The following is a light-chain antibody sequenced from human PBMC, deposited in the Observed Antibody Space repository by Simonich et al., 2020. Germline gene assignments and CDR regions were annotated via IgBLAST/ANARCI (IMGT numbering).Light chain of an antibody. J-gene: IGLJ2*01. V-gene: IGLV2-14*03. CDR3: SSYTSSSTLV. CDR1: SSDVGGYNN. CDR2: DVS. Sequence: QSALTQPASVSGSPGQSITISCTGTSSDVGGYNNVSWYQQHPGKAPKLMIYDVSNRPSGVSNRFSGSKSGNKASLTISGLQAEDEADYYCSSYTSSSTLVFGGGTKLTVL.